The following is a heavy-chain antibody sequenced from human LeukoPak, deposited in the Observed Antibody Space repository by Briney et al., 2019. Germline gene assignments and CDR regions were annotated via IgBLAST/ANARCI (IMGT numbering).Heavy chain of an antibody. J-gene: IGHJ6*02. D-gene: IGHD1-7*01. V-gene: IGHV3-48*01. Sequence: QPGGSLRLSCAASGFTFSSYSMTWVRQAPGKGLEWVSYISSSSSTIYYADSVKGRFTISRDNAKNSLYLQMNSLRAEDTAVYYCARDETTDDTGMDLWGQGTTVTVSS. CDR2: ISSSSSTI. CDR1: GFTFSSYS. CDR3: ARDETTDDTGMDL.